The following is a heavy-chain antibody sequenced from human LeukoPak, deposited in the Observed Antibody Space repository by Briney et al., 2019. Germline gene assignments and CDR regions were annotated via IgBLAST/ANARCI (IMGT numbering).Heavy chain of an antibody. CDR2: IIPIFGTA. V-gene: IGHV1-69*13. J-gene: IGHJ4*02. CDR1: GGTFSSYA. Sequence: SVKVSCKASGGTFSSYAISWVRQAPGQGLEWMGGIIPIFGTANYAQKFQGRVTITADESTSTAYMELNSLRAEDTAVYYCAKDGAVRGFDYWGQGTLVTVSS. CDR3: AKDGAVRGFDY. D-gene: IGHD3-16*01.